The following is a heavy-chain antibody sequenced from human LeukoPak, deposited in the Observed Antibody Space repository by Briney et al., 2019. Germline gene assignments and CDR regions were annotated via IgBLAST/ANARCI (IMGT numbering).Heavy chain of an antibody. Sequence: GGSLRLSCAASGFTFSSYPMSWVRRAPGKGLVWVSSINGGGTSTYYADSVKGRFTISRDNSKNTLYLQMNSLRAEDTAVYYCARRSPSAYSSSCFEAYWGQGTLVTVSS. V-gene: IGHV3-23*01. J-gene: IGHJ4*02. CDR3: ARRSPSAYSSSCFEAY. CDR1: GFTFSSYP. CDR2: INGGGTST. D-gene: IGHD6-13*01.